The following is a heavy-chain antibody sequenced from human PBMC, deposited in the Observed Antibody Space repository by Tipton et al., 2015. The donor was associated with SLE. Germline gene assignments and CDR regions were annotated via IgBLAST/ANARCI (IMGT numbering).Heavy chain of an antibody. CDR1: GGSISSSSYY. J-gene: IGHJ3*02. CDR2: IYTSGST. D-gene: IGHD6-6*01. CDR3: ARDRIAAHDAFDI. V-gene: IGHV4-61*09. Sequence: TLSLTCTVSGGSISSSSYYWGWIRQPAGKGLEWIGYIYTSGSTNYNPSLKSRVTISVDTSKNQFSLKLSSVTAADTAVYYCARDRIAAHDAFDIWGQGTMVTVSS.